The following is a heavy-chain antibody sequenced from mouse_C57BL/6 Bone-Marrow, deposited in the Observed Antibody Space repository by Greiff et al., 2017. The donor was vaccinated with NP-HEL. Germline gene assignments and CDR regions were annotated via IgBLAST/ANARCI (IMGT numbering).Heavy chain of an antibody. D-gene: IGHD1-1*01. CDR1: GYTFTDYY. Sequence: VQLQQSGPELVKPGASVKISCKASGYTFTDYYMNWVKQSHGKSLEWIGDINPNNGGTSYNQKFKGKATLTVDKSSSTAYMELRSLTSEDSAVYYCARNYGSRDYWGQGTSVTVSS. CDR2: INPNNGGT. V-gene: IGHV1-26*01. J-gene: IGHJ4*01. CDR3: ARNYGSRDY.